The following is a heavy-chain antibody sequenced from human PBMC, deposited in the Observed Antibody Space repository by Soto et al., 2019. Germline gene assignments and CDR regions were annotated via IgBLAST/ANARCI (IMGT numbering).Heavy chain of an antibody. CDR3: AKGGRQWLVTSDFNY. J-gene: IGHJ4*02. D-gene: IGHD6-19*01. Sequence: VQLVESGGGVVQPGRSLRLSCAASGFTFSDYAMHWVRQAPGKGLEWVAVVSHDGRNTHYADSVKGRFTISRDSSKITVSLEMTSLRAEDTAVYYGAKGGRQWLVTSDFNYWGQGALVTVSS. V-gene: IGHV3-30*18. CDR1: GFTFSDYA. CDR2: VSHDGRNT.